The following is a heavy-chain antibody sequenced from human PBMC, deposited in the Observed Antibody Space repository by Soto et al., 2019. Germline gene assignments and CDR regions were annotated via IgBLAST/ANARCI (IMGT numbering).Heavy chain of an antibody. CDR3: AGLYHYDSSGYYDY. D-gene: IGHD3-22*01. CDR1: GNSFTTYY. V-gene: IGHV1-46*01. J-gene: IGHJ4*02. Sequence: SVKVSCKASGNSFTTYYMHWVRQAPGQGLEWMGIINPSGGRTTYAQKFQGRVTMTRDTSTSTFHMELSSLTSEDTAVYYCAGLYHYDSSGYYDYWGQGTLVTVSS. CDR2: INPSGGRT.